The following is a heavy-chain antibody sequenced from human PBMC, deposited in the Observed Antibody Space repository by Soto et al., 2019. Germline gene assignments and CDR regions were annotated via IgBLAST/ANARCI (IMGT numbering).Heavy chain of an antibody. CDR3: AKTGYSRYWSANFDY. J-gene: IGHJ4*02. D-gene: IGHD2-8*02. CDR2: IRGSGGST. Sequence: GGSLRLSCAASGFTLSSYAMSWVRQAPGEGLEWVSTIRGSGGSTYYADSVKGRFTISRDNSKNTLYLQMNSLRAEDTAVYYCAKTGYSRYWSANFDYWGQGTQVPVYS. V-gene: IGHV3-23*01. CDR1: GFTLSSYA.